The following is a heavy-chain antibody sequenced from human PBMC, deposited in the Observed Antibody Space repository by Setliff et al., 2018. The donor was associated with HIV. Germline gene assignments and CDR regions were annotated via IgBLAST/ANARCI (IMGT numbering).Heavy chain of an antibody. Sequence: SETLSLTCNVSGGSISSGGYYWSWIRQHPGKGLEWIGYIYYSGSTYYNPSLKSRVTIPIDTSKNQFSLKLSSVTAADTAVYYCAREIQFSATTYHYYYMDDWGRGTTVTVSS. J-gene: IGHJ6*03. CDR1: GGSISSGGYY. D-gene: IGHD5-18*01. CDR3: AREIQFSATTYHYYYMDD. V-gene: IGHV4-31*03. CDR2: IYYSGST.